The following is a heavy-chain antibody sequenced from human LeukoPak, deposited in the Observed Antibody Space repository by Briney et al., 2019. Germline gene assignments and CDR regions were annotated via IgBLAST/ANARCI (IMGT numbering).Heavy chain of an antibody. CDR3: ARATPGGEDAFDI. CDR1: GGSISSSSYY. D-gene: IGHD3-10*01. CDR2: IYYSGST. Sequence: SETLSLTCTVSGGSISSSSYYWGWIRQPPGKGLEWIGSIYYSGSTYYNPSLKSRVTISVDTSKNQFSLKLSSVTAADTAVYYCARATPGGEDAFDIWGQGTMVTVSS. J-gene: IGHJ3*02. V-gene: IGHV4-39*07.